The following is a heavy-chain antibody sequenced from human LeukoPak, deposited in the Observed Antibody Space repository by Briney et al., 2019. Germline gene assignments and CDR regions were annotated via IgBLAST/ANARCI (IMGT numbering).Heavy chain of an antibody. D-gene: IGHD3-22*01. CDR1: GGSFSGYY. V-gene: IGHV4-34*01. CDR2: INHSGST. Sequence: PSETLSLTCAVYGGSFSGYYWSWIRQPPGKGLEWIGEINHSGSTNYNPSPKSRVTISVDTSKNQFSLKLSSVTAADTAVYYCARRRVNYYDSSGYDYWGQGTLVTVSS. J-gene: IGHJ4*02. CDR3: ARRRVNYYDSSGYDY.